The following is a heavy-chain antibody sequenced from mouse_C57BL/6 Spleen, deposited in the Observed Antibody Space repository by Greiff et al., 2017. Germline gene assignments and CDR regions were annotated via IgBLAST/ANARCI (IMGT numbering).Heavy chain of an antibody. Sequence: QVQLQQPGAELVRPGSSVKLSCKASGYTFTSYWMHWVKQRPIQGLEWIGNIDPSDSETHYNQKFKDKATLTVDKSSSTAYMQLSSLTSEVSAVYYCARLSDSPTFYDMDFWCQGLSDRVSS. J-gene: IGHJ4*01. CDR1: GYTFTSYW. CDR2: IDPSDSET. D-gene: IGHD3-2*01. V-gene: IGHV1-52*01. CDR3: ARLSDSPTFYDMDF.